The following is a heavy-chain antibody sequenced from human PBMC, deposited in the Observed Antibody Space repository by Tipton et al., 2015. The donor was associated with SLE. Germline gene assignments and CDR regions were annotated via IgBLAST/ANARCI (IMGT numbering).Heavy chain of an antibody. J-gene: IGHJ3*02. D-gene: IGHD2-15*01. Sequence: TLSLTCTVSGGSISSGSYYWSWIRQPAGKGLEWIGHIYTSGSTNYNPSLKSRVTISVDTSKNQFSLKLSSVTAADTAVYYCATGGYPDAFDMWGQGTMVTVSS. CDR3: ATGGYPDAFDM. V-gene: IGHV4-61*09. CDR2: IYTSGST. CDR1: GGSISSGSYY.